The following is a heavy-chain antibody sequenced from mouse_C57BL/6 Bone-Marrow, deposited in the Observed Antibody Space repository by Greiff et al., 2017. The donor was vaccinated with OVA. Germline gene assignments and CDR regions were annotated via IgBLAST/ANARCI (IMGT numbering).Heavy chain of an antibody. V-gene: IGHV5-16*01. CDR2: INYDGSST. CDR1: GFTFSDYY. CDR3: ARGFAY. J-gene: IGHJ3*01. Sequence: EVNVVESEGGLVQPGSSMKLSCTASGFTFSDYYMAWVRQVPEKGLEWVANINYDGSSTYYLDSLKSRFIISRDNAKNILYLQMSSLKSEDTATYYCARGFAYWGQGTLVTVSA.